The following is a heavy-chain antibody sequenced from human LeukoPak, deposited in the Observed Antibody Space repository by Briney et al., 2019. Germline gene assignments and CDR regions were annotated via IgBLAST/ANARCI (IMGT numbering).Heavy chain of an antibody. CDR3: ASNLPKHDFWSSRPFDY. CDR2: IIPIFGTA. D-gene: IGHD3-3*01. J-gene: IGHJ4*02. V-gene: IGHV1-69*13. Sequence: ASVKVSCKASGGTFSSYAISWVRQAPGQGLEWMGGIIPIFGTANYAQKFQGRVTITADESTSAAYMELSSLGSEDTAVYYCASNLPKHDFWSSRPFDYWGQGTLVTVSS. CDR1: GGTFSSYA.